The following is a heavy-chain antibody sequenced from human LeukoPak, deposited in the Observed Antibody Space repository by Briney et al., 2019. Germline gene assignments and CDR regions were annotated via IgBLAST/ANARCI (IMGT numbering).Heavy chain of an antibody. J-gene: IGHJ3*02. CDR2: KSYDGINK. Sequence: GGSLRLPCAATGFTFSSHGMHWVRQAPGKGREWLADKSYDGINKYYVGSVKGRFTISRDNSLKTQSLQMNSLRAEDTAVYYCARAQTTGTFGAFDIWGQGTMVTVSS. V-gene: IGHV3-30*03. D-gene: IGHD3-3*01. CDR3: ARAQTTGTFGAFDI. CDR1: GFTFSSHG.